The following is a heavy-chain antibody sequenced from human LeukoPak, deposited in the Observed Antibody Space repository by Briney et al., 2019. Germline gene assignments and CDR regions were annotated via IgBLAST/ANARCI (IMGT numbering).Heavy chain of an antibody. D-gene: IGHD4-17*01. CDR1: GFTFSTYW. V-gene: IGHV3-74*01. CDR3: ANQGDYSYYYYYGMDV. Sequence: PGGSLRLSCAASGFTFSTYWMHWVRHTPGKGLVWVSRINTDGTSTSYADSVKGRFTISKDSSKNTLYLQMNSLRAEDTAVYYCANQGDYSYYYYYGMDVWGQGTTVTVSS. J-gene: IGHJ6*02. CDR2: INTDGTST.